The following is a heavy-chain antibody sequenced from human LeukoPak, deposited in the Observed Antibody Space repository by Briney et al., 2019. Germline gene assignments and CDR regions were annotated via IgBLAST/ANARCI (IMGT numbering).Heavy chain of an antibody. V-gene: IGHV4-30-4*01. Sequence: SETLSLTCTVSGGAISRTDYYWSWIRRPPGKGLEWIGYIYYSGTTYYNPSLKSRVTVSVDTSKNQFSLKLNSVTAADTAVYYCAREAGVYDAFDIWGQGTMVTVSS. D-gene: IGHD5/OR15-5a*01. J-gene: IGHJ3*02. CDR3: AREAGVYDAFDI. CDR1: GGAISRTDYY. CDR2: IYYSGTT.